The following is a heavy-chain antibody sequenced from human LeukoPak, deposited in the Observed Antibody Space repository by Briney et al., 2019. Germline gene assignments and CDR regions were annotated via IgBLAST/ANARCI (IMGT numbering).Heavy chain of an antibody. CDR3: ARVGYCSGDRCCLHFDY. Sequence: GASVKVSCKASGYIFTDYYIHWMRQAPGQGLEWMGWINPKNGDTNYAQKFQGRVTMTRDTSISTVYMELNRLTSDDTALYYCARVGYCSGDRCCLHFDYWGQGTLVTISS. J-gene: IGHJ4*02. V-gene: IGHV1-2*02. D-gene: IGHD2-15*01. CDR1: GYIFTDYY. CDR2: INPKNGDT.